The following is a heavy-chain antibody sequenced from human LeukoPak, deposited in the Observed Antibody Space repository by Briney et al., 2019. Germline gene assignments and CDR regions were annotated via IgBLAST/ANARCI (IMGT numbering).Heavy chain of an antibody. CDR2: INSDGSST. V-gene: IGHV3-74*01. Sequence: QSGGSLRLSCAASGFTFSSYWMHWVRQAPGKGLVWVSRINSDGSSTSYADSVKGRFTISRDNAKNTLYLQMNSLGAEDTAVYYCARDVGVVVIISAFDIWGQGTMVTVSS. D-gene: IGHD3-22*01. CDR1: GFTFSSYW. CDR3: ARDVGVVVIISAFDI. J-gene: IGHJ3*02.